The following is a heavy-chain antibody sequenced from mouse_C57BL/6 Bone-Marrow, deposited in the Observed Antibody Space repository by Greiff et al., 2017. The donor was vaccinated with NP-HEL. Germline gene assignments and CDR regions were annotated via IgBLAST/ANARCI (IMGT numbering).Heavy chain of an antibody. Sequence: VQLQQSGSELRSPGSSVKLSCKDFDSEVFPIAYMSWVRQKPGHGSEWIGGILPSIGRTIYGEKFEDKATLDADTLSNTAYLELNSLTSEDSAIYYCARSTTTVVATGDWYFDVWGTGTTVTVSS. V-gene: IGHV15-2*01. CDR3: ARSTTTVVATGDWYFDV. J-gene: IGHJ1*03. CDR2: ILPSIGRT. D-gene: IGHD1-1*01. CDR1: DSEVFPIAY.